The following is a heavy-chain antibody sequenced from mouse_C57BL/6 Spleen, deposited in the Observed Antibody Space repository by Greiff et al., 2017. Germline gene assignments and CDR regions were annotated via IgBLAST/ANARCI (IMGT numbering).Heavy chain of an antibody. J-gene: IGHJ2*01. CDR2: ISSGGSYT. Sequence: EVQGVESGGDLVKPGGSLKLSCAASGFTFSSYGMSWVRQTPDKRLEWVATISSGGSYTYYPDSVKGRFTISRDNAKNTLYLQMSSLKSEDTAMYYCARQGTTVVGGGFDYWGQGTTLTVSS. CDR3: ARQGTTVVGGGFDY. V-gene: IGHV5-6*01. CDR1: GFTFSSYG. D-gene: IGHD1-1*01.